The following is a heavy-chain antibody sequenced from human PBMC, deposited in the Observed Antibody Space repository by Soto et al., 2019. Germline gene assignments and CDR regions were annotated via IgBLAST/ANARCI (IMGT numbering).Heavy chain of an antibody. V-gene: IGHV4-34*01. CDR3: ARAHYGDYYYYYGMDV. CDR1: GGSFSGYY. J-gene: IGHJ6*02. Sequence: PSETLSLTCAVYGGSFSGYYWSWIRQPPGKGLEWIGEIYHSGSTNYNPSLKSRVTISVDKSKNQFSLKLSSVTAADTAVYYCARAHYGDYYYYYGMDVWGQGTTVTVS. D-gene: IGHD4-17*01. CDR2: IYHSGST.